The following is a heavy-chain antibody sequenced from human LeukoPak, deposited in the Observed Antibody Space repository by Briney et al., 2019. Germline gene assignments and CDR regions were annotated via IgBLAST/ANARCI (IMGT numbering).Heavy chain of an antibody. J-gene: IGHJ4*02. CDR1: GFNLAAYA. D-gene: IGHD3-10*01. Sequence: PGWSLTLSCAASGFNLAAYAMYWVRQPAAKRLDWVSLIFGVSYNKYSQASVKGWFNISRDNSKNSLYLEMNSLTTEDTALYYCAIAYESGSFYRAFAYWGQGALVTVSS. V-gene: IGHV3-43*02. CDR2: IFGVSYNK. CDR3: AIAYESGSFYRAFAY.